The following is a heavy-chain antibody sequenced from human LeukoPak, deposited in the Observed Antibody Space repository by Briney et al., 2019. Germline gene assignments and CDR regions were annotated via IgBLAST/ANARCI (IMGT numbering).Heavy chain of an antibody. V-gene: IGHV3-21*01. CDR3: PRDLVGPRYYYDSSGNDALDI. CDR1: GFTFSSYS. Sequence: GGSLRLSCAASGFTFSSYSMNWVRQAPGKGLEWVSSISSSSSYIYYADSVKRRFTISRDNAKNSLYLQMNSLRAHDTAVYYCPRDLVGPRYYYDSSGNDALDIWGQGTMVTVSS. D-gene: IGHD3-22*01. J-gene: IGHJ3*02. CDR2: ISSSSSYI.